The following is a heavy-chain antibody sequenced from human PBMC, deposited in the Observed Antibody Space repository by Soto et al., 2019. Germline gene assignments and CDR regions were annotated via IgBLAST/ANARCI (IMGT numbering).Heavy chain of an antibody. D-gene: IGHD3-3*01. V-gene: IGHV3-23*01. CDR3: ARDRVSTTIFGVVHWFDP. Sequence: PGGSLRLSCAASGFTFSSYAMSWVRQAPGKGLEWVSAISGSGGSTYYADSVKGRFTISRDNSKNTLYLQMNSLRAEDTAVYYCARDRVSTTIFGVVHWFDPWGQGTLVTVSS. CDR1: GFTFSSYA. CDR2: ISGSGGST. J-gene: IGHJ5*02.